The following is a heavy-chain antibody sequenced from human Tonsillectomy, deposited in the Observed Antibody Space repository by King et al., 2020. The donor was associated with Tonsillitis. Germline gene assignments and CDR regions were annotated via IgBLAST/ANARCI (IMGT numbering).Heavy chain of an antibody. V-gene: IGHV4-59*12. J-gene: IGHJ4*02. Sequence: LQLQESGPGLVKPSETLSLTCTVSNDSITSYSWSWIRQSPGKGLEWIGHIHYSGNSNYNPSLRSRVTISGDTSKNQFSLKLTSVTAADSAVYYCARGAEDDGSNSLGFDYWGQGIQVTVSS. D-gene: IGHD4-23*01. CDR1: NDSITSYS. CDR3: ARGAEDDGSNSLGFDY. CDR2: IHYSGNS.